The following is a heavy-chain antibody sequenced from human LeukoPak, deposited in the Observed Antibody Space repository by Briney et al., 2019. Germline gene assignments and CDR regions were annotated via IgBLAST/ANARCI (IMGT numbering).Heavy chain of an antibody. CDR2: IYYSGST. CDR1: GYSISSSNW. V-gene: IGHV4-28*01. D-gene: IGHD2-15*01. Sequence: SDTLSLTCAVSGYSISSSNWWGWIRQPPGKGLEWIGYIYYSGSTYYNPSLRSRVTMSVDTSKNQFSLKLSSVTAVDTAVYYCASPGYCTGGSCVPVWGQGTTVTVSS. J-gene: IGHJ6*02. CDR3: ASPGYCTGGSCVPV.